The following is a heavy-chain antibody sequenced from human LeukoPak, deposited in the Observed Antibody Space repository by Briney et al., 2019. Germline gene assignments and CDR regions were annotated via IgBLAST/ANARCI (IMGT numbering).Heavy chain of an antibody. J-gene: IGHJ4*02. V-gene: IGHV3-15*01. CDR1: GFTFSNAW. CDR2: SKSKTDGGTT. CDR3: TTDQVWSAGDYLNDY. Sequence: GGSLRLSCAASGFTFSNAWMSWVRQAPGKGLEWVGRSKSKTDGGTTDYAAPVKGRFTISRDDSKNSLYLQMNSLKTEDTAVYYCTTDQVWSAGDYLNDYRGQGTLVTVSS. D-gene: IGHD4-17*01.